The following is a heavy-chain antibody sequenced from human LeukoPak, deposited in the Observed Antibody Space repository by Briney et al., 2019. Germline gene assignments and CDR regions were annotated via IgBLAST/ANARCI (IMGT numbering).Heavy chain of an antibody. CDR2: ISSSNEAT. CDR3: ARVARGNYYHFDS. D-gene: IGHD1-26*01. V-gene: IGHV3-48*04. Sequence: GGSLRLSCAASGFTFSGYSLTWVRQAPGKGLEWVSYISSSNEATSYADSVKGRFTSSRDYAENSLYLQMNSLRAEDTAVYYCARVARGNYYHFDSWGQGTLATVSS. CDR1: GFTFSGYS. J-gene: IGHJ4*02.